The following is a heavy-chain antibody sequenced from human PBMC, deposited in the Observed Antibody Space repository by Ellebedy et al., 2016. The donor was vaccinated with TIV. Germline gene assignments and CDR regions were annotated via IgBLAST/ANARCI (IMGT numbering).Heavy chain of an antibody. CDR2: INHSGST. Sequence: SETLSLXXAVYGGSFSGYYWSWIRQPPGKGLEWIGEINHSGSTNYNPSLKSRVTISVDRSKNQFSLKLSSVTAADTAVYYCARDGPYYYDSSGYSANYYYYGMDVWGQGTTVTVSS. D-gene: IGHD3-22*01. V-gene: IGHV4-34*01. CDR3: ARDGPYYYDSSGYSANYYYYGMDV. CDR1: GGSFSGYY. J-gene: IGHJ6*02.